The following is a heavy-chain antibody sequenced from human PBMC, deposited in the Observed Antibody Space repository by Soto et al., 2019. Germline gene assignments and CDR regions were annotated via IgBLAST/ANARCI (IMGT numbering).Heavy chain of an antibody. V-gene: IGHV4-61*01. CDR2: IYYTVTT. CDR3: ARLTSRHGLFLCET. J-gene: IGHJ5*01. D-gene: IGHD1-1*01. Sequence: PSATRSLTCTVPGSSVSSSFFYWNWVRQPPGQRLEGIGYIYYTVTTNYNPSLASRVAMSVDTSKKHFTLNLRSLTAADTARYYCARLTSRHGLFLCETWGHGTLVSVSS. CDR1: GSSVSSSFFY.